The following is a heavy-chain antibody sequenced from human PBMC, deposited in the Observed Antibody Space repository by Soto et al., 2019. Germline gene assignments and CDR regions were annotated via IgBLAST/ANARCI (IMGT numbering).Heavy chain of an antibody. D-gene: IGHD2-8*01. V-gene: IGHV3-48*01. J-gene: IGHJ4*02. CDR1: GFTFSSYS. Sequence: GGSLRLSCAASGFTFSSYSMNWVRQAPGKGLEWVSYISSSSSTIYYADSVKGRFTISRDNAKNSLYLQMNSLRAEDTAVYYCARDHCTNGVCYLGTFFDYWGQGTLVTVSS. CDR2: ISSSSSTI. CDR3: ARDHCTNGVCYLGTFFDY.